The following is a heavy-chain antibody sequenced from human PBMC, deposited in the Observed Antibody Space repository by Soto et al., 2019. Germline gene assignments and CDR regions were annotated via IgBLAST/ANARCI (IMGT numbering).Heavy chain of an antibody. J-gene: IGHJ4*02. CDR2: IKSKTDGGTT. D-gene: IGHD2-8*01. V-gene: IGHV3-15*07. CDR1: GFTFSNAW. Sequence: PGGSLRLSCAASGFTFSNAWMNWVRQAPGKGLEWVGRIKSKTDGGTTDYAAPVKGRFTISRDDSKNTLYLQMNSLRAEDTAVYYCAGRSCSNGVCPFDSWGQGTLVTVSS. CDR3: AGRSCSNGVCPFDS.